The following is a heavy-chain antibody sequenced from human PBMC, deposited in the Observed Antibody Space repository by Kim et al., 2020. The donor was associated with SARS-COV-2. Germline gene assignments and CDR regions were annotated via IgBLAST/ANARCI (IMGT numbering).Heavy chain of an antibody. CDR3: AREGPSGRGGAFDI. CDR1: GGTFSSYA. Sequence: SVKVSCKASGGTFSSYAISWVRQAPGQGLEWMGGIIPIFGTANYAQKFQGRVTITADESTSTAYMELSSLRSEDTAVYYCAREGPSGRGGAFDIWGQGTMVTVSS. CDR2: IIPIFGTA. D-gene: IGHD2-15*01. V-gene: IGHV1-69*13. J-gene: IGHJ3*02.